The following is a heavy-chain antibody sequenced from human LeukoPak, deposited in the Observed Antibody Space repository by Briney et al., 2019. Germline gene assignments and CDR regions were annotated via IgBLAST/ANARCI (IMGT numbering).Heavy chain of an antibody. V-gene: IGHV4-34*01. CDR3: ARDSWELRAFDY. J-gene: IGHJ4*02. CDR1: GGSFSGYY. D-gene: IGHD1-26*01. CDR2: INHSGST. Sequence: SETLSLTCAVYGGSFSGYYWSWIRQPPGKGLEWIGEINHSGSTNYNPSLKIRVTISVDTSKNQFSLKLSSVTAADTAVYYCARDSWELRAFDYWGRGTLVTVSS.